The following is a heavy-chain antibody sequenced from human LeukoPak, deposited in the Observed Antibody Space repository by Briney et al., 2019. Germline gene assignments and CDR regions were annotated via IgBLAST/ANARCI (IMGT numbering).Heavy chain of an antibody. CDR3: VRHHSGSWPHYYYYMDV. CDR2: INQHGSEK. D-gene: IGHD1-26*01. J-gene: IGHJ6*03. Sequence: GGSLRLSCAASGFTFDDYGMSWVRQAPGKGLEWVANINQHGSEKYYVDSVKGRFTISRDNAKNSLSLQMNSLRAEDTAVYYCVRHHSGSWPHYYYYMDVWGKGTTVTVSS. CDR1: GFTFDDYG. V-gene: IGHV3-7*01.